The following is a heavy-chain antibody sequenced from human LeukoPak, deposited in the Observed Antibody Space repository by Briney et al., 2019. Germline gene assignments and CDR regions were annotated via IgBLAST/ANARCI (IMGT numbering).Heavy chain of an antibody. CDR2: INSDGSST. V-gene: IGHV3-74*01. CDR1: GFTFSSHW. Sequence: GGSLRLSCAASGFTFSSHWMHWVRQAPGKGLVWVSRINSDGSSTTYADSVKGRFTISRDNAKNTLYLQMNSLRAEDTAVYYCARGGVYSTSAVDYWGQGTLVTVSS. CDR3: ARGGVYSTSAVDY. D-gene: IGHD6-6*01. J-gene: IGHJ4*02.